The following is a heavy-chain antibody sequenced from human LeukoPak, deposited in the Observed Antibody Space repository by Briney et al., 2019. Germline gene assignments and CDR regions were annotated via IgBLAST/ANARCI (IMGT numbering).Heavy chain of an antibody. CDR3: ARTVWDSSGYLVY. D-gene: IGHD3-22*01. CDR1: GVSLSTSSYY. CDR2: MYYSGFT. J-gene: IGHJ4*02. Sequence: PSETLSLTCIVSGVSLSTSSYYWGWIRQPPGKGLEWIGSMYYSGFTYYNPSLKSRVTISVDRSKNQFSLKLSSVTAADTAVYYCARTVWDSSGYLVYWGQGTLVTVSS. V-gene: IGHV4-39*07.